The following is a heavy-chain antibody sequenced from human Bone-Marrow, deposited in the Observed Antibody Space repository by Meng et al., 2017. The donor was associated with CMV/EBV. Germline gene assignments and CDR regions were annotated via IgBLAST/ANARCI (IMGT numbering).Heavy chain of an antibody. CDR2: ISGSGGST. CDR3: AKDILGGQLVSGVFDY. CDR1: GFTFSSYA. D-gene: IGHD6-6*01. J-gene: IGHJ4*02. V-gene: IGHV3-23*01. Sequence: ETLSLTFAASGFTFSSYAMSWVRQAPGKGLEWVSAISGSGGSTYYADTVKGRFTISRDNSKNTLYLQMNSLRAEDTAVYYCAKDILGGQLVSGVFDYWGQGTLVTVSS.